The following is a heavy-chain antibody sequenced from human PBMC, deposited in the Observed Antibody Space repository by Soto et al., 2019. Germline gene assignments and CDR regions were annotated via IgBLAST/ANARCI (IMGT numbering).Heavy chain of an antibody. Sequence: QAQLVQSGSEVREPGASVKVSCKASGYPFTTYGITWVRQAPGQGLEWLGWISAYTDNTNYAQNLQGRVTMTTDTSTSTAYMELRSLRSDDTAVYYCAGENLNYDCYYGMDVWGQGTTVTVSS. V-gene: IGHV1-18*04. CDR3: AGENLNYDCYYGMDV. J-gene: IGHJ6*02. CDR1: GYPFTTYG. CDR2: ISAYTDNT.